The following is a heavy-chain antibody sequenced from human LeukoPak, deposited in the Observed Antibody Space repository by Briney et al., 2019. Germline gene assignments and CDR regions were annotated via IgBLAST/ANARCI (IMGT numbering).Heavy chain of an antibody. Sequence: PGGSLRLSCSDSGFAFSSYEMNWVRQAPGKGLEWVSYISSSGTTIYYADSVKGRFTISRDNAKNSLYLQMSSLRAEDTAVYYCAGQVAYNWFDPWGQGTLVTVSS. D-gene: IGHD2-15*01. J-gene: IGHJ5*02. CDR1: GFAFSSYE. V-gene: IGHV3-48*03. CDR3: AGQVAYNWFDP. CDR2: ISSSGTTI.